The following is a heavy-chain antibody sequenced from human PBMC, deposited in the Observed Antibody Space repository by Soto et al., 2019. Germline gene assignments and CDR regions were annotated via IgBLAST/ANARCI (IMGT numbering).Heavy chain of an antibody. J-gene: IGHJ4*02. D-gene: IGHD6-19*01. Sequence: GGSRRLSCAASGCPFSSYGMHGVRQAPGKGLEWVAVISYDGSNKYYADSVKGRFTISRDNSKNTLYLQMNSLRAEHTAVYYCAKERSEGIAVAGPFDYWGQGTLVTVSS. CDR2: ISYDGSNK. V-gene: IGHV3-30*18. CDR1: GCPFSSYG. CDR3: AKERSEGIAVAGPFDY.